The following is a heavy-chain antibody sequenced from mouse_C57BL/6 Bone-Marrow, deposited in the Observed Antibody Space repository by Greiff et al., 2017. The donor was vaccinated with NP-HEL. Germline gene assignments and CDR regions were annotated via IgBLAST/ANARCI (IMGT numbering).Heavy chain of an antibody. CDR3: ARHEALPYDGYTWFAY. CDR2: FYPGSGSI. D-gene: IGHD2-3*01. Sequence: QVQLQQSGAELVKPGASVKLSCKASGYTFTEYTIHWVKQRSGQGLEWIGWFYPGSGSIKYNEKFKDKATLTADKSSSTVYMERSRLTSEDAAVYFCARHEALPYDGYTWFAYWGQGTLVTVSA. V-gene: IGHV1-62-2*01. CDR1: GYTFTEYT. J-gene: IGHJ3*01.